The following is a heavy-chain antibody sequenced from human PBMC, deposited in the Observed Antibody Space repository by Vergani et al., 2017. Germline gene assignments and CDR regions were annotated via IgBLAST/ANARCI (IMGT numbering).Heavy chain of an antibody. CDR3: ARDGRFGDDAIGGVDD. D-gene: IGHD3-10*01. V-gene: IGHV1-46*01. CDR1: GYPFTSYY. CDR2: INPSGGST. J-gene: IGHJ4*02. Sequence: VQLVQSGAAVKKPGASVKVSCKASGYPFTSYYMHWVRQAPGQGLEWMGIINPSGGSTSYAQKFKGRVTMTRDTSTSTVYMELSSLRSEDTAGYYCARDGRFGDDAIGGVDDWGQGTLVTVSS.